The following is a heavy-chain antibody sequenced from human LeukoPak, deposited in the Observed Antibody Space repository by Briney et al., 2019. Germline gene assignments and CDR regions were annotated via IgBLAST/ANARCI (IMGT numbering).Heavy chain of an antibody. J-gene: IGHJ4*02. D-gene: IGHD6-19*01. CDR3: ARVVDSSGWYGEDY. CDR2: INPSGGST. V-gene: IGHV1-46*01. CDR1: GYTFTRYY. Sequence: ASVKVSCKASGYTFTRYYMHWVRQAPGQGRDWVGIINPSGGSTSYAQKFQGRVTITSDTATSTVYMAVRSWRSEDTAVYYCARVVDSSGWYGEDYWAQGTLVPVSS.